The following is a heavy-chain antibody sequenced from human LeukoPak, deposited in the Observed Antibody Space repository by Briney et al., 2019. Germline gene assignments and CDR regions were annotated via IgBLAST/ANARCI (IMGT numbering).Heavy chain of an antibody. J-gene: IGHJ4*02. CDR1: GFTFSNYA. V-gene: IGHV3-23*01. Sequence: GGSLRLSCAASGFTFSNYAMAWVRQAPGKGLEWVSAISGTGEVTYYVDSVKGRFTISRDNSKSTLSLQMSSLRAEDTAVYYCAKGAYYDSGGYLYYFDYWGQGTLVTVSS. D-gene: IGHD3-22*01. CDR2: ISGTGEVT. CDR3: AKGAYYDSGGYLYYFDY.